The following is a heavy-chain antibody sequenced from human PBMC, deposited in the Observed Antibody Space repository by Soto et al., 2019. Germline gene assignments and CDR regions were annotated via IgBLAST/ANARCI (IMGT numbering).Heavy chain of an antibody. V-gene: IGHV4-34*01. D-gene: IGHD3-10*01. CDR3: ARQSATYYGAFDI. CDR1: GGSFSAYY. J-gene: IGHJ3*02. Sequence: SETLSLTCAVYGGSFSAYYLAWIRQPPGKGLEWIGEINHGGSTNYYPSLKSRVTISVDASKNQVSLQLSSVTAADTAVYFCARQSATYYGAFDIWGQGTMVTVSS. CDR2: INHGGST.